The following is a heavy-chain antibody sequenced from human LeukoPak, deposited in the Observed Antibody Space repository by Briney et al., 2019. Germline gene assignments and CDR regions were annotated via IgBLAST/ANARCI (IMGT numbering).Heavy chain of an antibody. Sequence: PSETLSLTCTVPGGSTSGYYWSWIRQPAEKGLEWIGRIYSSGSANYNPSLKSRVTMSLDTSKKQFYLQMNSVTAADTAIYYCARERSSGLALWGQGALVTVSS. CDR1: GGSTSGYY. CDR3: ARERSSGLAL. V-gene: IGHV4-4*07. D-gene: IGHD6-19*01. J-gene: IGHJ5*02. CDR2: IYSSGSA.